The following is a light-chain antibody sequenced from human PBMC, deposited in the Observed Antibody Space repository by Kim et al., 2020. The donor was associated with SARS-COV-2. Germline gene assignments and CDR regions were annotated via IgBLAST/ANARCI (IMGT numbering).Light chain of an antibody. V-gene: IGLV3-1*01. CDR3: QAWDSKTVT. CDR1: KLGDKY. J-gene: IGLJ2*01. Sequence: SVSPGQTASITWSGRKLGDKYACWYQKKPGQSPVLLIYQHTKRPSGIPERFSGSNSGNTATLTISGTQTMDEADYHCQAWDSKTVTFGGGTQLTVL. CDR2: QHT.